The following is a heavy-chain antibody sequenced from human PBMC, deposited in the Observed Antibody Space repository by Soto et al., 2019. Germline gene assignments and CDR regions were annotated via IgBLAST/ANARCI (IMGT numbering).Heavy chain of an antibody. CDR3: AKAPALRYFDWLFYFAY. V-gene: IGHV3-23*01. J-gene: IGHJ4*02. CDR2: ISGSGGST. D-gene: IGHD3-9*01. CDR1: GFTFSSYA. Sequence: EVQLLESGGGLVQPGGSLRLSCAASGFTFSSYAMSWVRQAPGKGLEWVSAISGSGGSTYYADSVKGRFTISRDNSKNTLYLQMHSLRAEDTAVYYCAKAPALRYFDWLFYFAYWGQGTLVTVSS.